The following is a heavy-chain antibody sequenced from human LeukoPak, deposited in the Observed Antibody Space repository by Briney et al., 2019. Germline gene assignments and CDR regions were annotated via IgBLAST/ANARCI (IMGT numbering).Heavy chain of an antibody. Sequence: QLWGSLRLSCAASGFTFSSYEMNWVRQAPGKGLEWVSYISSSGSTIYYADSVKGRFTISRDNAKNSLYLQMNSLRAEDTAVYYCARDFSNTGYSSGWYFVDYFDYWGQGTLVTVSS. CDR2: ISSSGSTI. D-gene: IGHD6-19*01. CDR1: GFTFSSYE. V-gene: IGHV3-48*03. CDR3: ARDFSNTGYSSGWYFVDYFDY. J-gene: IGHJ4*02.